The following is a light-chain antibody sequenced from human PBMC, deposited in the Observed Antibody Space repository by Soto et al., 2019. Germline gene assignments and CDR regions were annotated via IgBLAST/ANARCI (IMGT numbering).Light chain of an antibody. CDR3: CAYAGSYIYV. CDR1: SSDVGGYKY. J-gene: IGLJ1*01. Sequence: QSAMTQPRSESGSPGQSVTMSCTGSSSDVGGYKYVSWYQQHPGKAPKLMIYDVSKRPSGVPDRFSGSKSGNTASLTISGLQAEDEADYYCCAYAGSYIYVFGTGTKVTVL. V-gene: IGLV2-11*01. CDR2: DVS.